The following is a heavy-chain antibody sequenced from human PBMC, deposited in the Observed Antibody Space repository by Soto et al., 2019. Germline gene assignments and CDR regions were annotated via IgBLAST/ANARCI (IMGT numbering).Heavy chain of an antibody. CDR2: IYHSGST. CDR1: GGSISSGGYS. V-gene: IGHV4-30-2*01. D-gene: IGHD1-1*01. CDR3: ARDQLEGNWFDP. J-gene: IGHJ5*02. Sequence: QLQLQESGSGLVRPSQTLSLTCAVSGGSISSGGYSWNWIRQPPGKGLEWIGYIYHSGSTLYNPSLQSRVTISVDKPKNQFPPKLSSVTAAETAVYYCARDQLEGNWFDPWGQGTLVTVSS.